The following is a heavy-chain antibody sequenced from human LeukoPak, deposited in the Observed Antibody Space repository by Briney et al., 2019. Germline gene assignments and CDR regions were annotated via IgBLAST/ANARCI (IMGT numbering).Heavy chain of an antibody. CDR2: ISSSSSYI. V-gene: IGHV3-21*01. CDR3: ARERYSGYDSLGLGAFGI. Sequence: PGGSLRLSCAASGFTFSTYSMNWVRQAPGKGLEWVSSISSSSSYIYYGDSVKGRFTISRENAKNSLSLQMSSLRAEDTAVYYCARERYSGYDSLGLGAFGIWGQGTMVTVSS. CDR1: GFTFSTYS. J-gene: IGHJ3*02. D-gene: IGHD5-12*01.